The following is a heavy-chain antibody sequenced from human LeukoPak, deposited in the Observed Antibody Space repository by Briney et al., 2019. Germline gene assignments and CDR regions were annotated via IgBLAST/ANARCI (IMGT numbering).Heavy chain of an antibody. CDR3: AKGGNYAPLDY. CDR2: ISTSGSDT. Sequence: PGGSLRLSCAASGFTFSNSAMTWVRQAPGKELEWVSAISTSGSDTIYTDSVKDRFTISRDNSKNTLYLQMNSLRAEDTAVYYCAKGGNYAPLDYWGQGTLVTVSS. J-gene: IGHJ4*02. V-gene: IGHV3-23*01. D-gene: IGHD1-7*01. CDR1: GFTFSNSA.